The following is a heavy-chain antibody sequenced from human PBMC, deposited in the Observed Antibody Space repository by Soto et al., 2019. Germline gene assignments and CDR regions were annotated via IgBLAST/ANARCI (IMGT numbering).Heavy chain of an antibody. CDR2: IIPIFGTA. J-gene: IGHJ6*02. D-gene: IGHD3-9*01. V-gene: IGHV1-69*01. CDR3: AREGDYDSLTGYYKPENYYYYGMDV. Sequence: QVQLVQSGAEVKKPGSSVKVSCKASGGTFSSYAISWVRQAPGQGLEWMGGIIPIFGTANYAQKFQGRVTITADESTSTAYMELSSLRSEDTAVYYCAREGDYDSLTGYYKPENYYYYGMDVWGQGTTVTVSS. CDR1: GGTFSSYA.